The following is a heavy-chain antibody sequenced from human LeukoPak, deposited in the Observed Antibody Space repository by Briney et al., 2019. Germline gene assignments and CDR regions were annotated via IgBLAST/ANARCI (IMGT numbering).Heavy chain of an antibody. CDR3: ARDLSRVGLQYLYYYYYGMDV. CDR2: ISAYNGNT. Sequence: GASAKVSCKASGYTFTSYGISWVRQAPGQGLEWMGWISAYNGNTNYAQKLQGRVTMTTDTSTSTAYMELRSLRSDDTAVYYCARDLSRVGLQYLYYYYYGMDVWGQGTTVTVSS. D-gene: IGHD4-11*01. J-gene: IGHJ6*02. CDR1: GYTFTSYG. V-gene: IGHV1-18*01.